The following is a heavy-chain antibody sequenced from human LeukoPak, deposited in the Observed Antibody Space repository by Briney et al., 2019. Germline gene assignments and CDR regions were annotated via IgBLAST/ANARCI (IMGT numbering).Heavy chain of an antibody. V-gene: IGHV4-34*01. CDR2: INHSGST. Sequence: PSETLSLTCAVYGGSSSGYYWSWIRQPPGKGQEWIGEINHSGSTNQNPSLKSRVTISIDTSNNHFSLKLSSVTAADTAVYYCTRGYGSGSYFVYWGQGTLVTVSS. J-gene: IGHJ4*02. D-gene: IGHD3-10*01. CDR1: GGSSSGYY. CDR3: TRGYGSGSYFVY.